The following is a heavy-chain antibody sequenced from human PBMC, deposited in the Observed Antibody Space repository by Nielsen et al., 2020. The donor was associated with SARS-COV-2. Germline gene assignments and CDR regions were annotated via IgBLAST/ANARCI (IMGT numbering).Heavy chain of an antibody. CDR2: IFSNDEK. CDR3: ARMNYCSSTSCYIGYYYYMDV. J-gene: IGHJ6*03. Sequence: WIRQPPGKALEWLAHIFSNDEKSYSTSLNSRLTISKDTSKSQVVLTMTNMDPVDTATYYCARMNYCSSTSCYIGYYYYMDVWGKGTTVTVSS. D-gene: IGHD2-2*02. V-gene: IGHV2-26*01.